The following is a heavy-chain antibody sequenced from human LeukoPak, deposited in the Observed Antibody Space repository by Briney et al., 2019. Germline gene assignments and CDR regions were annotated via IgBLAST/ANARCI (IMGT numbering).Heavy chain of an antibody. V-gene: IGHV3-30-3*01. D-gene: IGHD2/OR15-2a*01. J-gene: IGHJ4*02. CDR2: ISFDETKK. Sequence: GGPLRLFCAASGFSSSKYAMHWVRQAPGKGLEWVAVISFDETKKYYADSVKGRFTIFRDNSNNTLFLQMNSLKTEDTAVYFCARMKVIKGASLDYWGQGSLVTVSS. CDR1: GFSSSKYA. CDR3: ARMKVIKGASLDY.